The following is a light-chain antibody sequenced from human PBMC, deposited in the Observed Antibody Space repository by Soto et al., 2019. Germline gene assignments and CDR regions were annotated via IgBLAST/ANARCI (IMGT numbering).Light chain of an antibody. V-gene: IGKV1-39*01. CDR2: AAS. CDR3: QQSYITPWT. CDR1: QTISSY. J-gene: IGKJ1*01. Sequence: DIQMTQSPASLSASVGDRITITCRPRQTISSYLNWYQQKPGKPPKLLIYAASSLQTGVPSRFSGSGSGTDFTLTISSLQPDDFATYFCQQSYITPWTFGQGTKVEVK.